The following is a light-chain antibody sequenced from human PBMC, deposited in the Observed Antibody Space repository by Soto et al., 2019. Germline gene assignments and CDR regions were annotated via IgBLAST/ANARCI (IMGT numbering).Light chain of an antibody. CDR1: QSVSSSY. Sequence: EIVMTQSPATLSASPGERGTLSCRPSQSVSSSYLAWYQQKPGQAPRLLIYGASTRATGIPARFSGSGSGTEFTLTISSLQSEDFAVYYCQQYNNWPRTFGQGTRLEIK. J-gene: IGKJ5*01. CDR2: GAS. CDR3: QQYNNWPRT. V-gene: IGKV3-15*01.